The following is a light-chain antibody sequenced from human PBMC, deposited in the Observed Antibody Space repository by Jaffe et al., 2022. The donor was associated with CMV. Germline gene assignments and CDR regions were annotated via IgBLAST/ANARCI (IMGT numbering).Light chain of an antibody. CDR1: SGYSNYK. V-gene: IGLV9-49*01. J-gene: IGLJ3*02. Sequence: QPVLTQPPSASASLGASVTLTCTLSSGYSNYKVDWYQQRPGKGPRFVMRVGTGGIVGSKGDGIPDRFSVLGSGLNRYLTIKNIQEEDESDYHCGADHGSGSPPFDGGTKLTVL. CDR3: GADHGSGSPP. CDR2: VGTGGIVG.